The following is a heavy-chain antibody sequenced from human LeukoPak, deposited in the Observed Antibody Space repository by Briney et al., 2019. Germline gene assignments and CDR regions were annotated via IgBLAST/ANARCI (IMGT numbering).Heavy chain of an antibody. CDR1: GFTFSSYW. V-gene: IGHV3-7*01. CDR2: IKQDGSEK. Sequence: SGGSLRLSCAASGFTFSSYWMSWVRQAPGKGLEWVANIKQDGSEKYYVDSVKGRFTISRDNAKNSLYLQMNNLRAEDTAVYYCARVVTMVRGSREWFDPWGQGTLVTVSS. CDR3: ARVVTMVRGSREWFDP. J-gene: IGHJ5*02. D-gene: IGHD3-10*01.